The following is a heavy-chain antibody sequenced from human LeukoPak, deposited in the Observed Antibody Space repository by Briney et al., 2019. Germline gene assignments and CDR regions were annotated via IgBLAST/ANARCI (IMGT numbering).Heavy chain of an antibody. Sequence: PGGSLRLSCAASGFTFSSYAMSWVRQAPGKGLEWVSAISGSGGSTYYADSVKGRFTISRDNSKNTLYLQMNSLRAEDTAVYYCANFQYSSGWYALFDYWGQGTLVTVSS. CDR1: GFTFSSYA. J-gene: IGHJ4*02. D-gene: IGHD6-19*01. CDR3: ANFQYSSGWYALFDY. CDR2: ISGSGGST. V-gene: IGHV3-23*01.